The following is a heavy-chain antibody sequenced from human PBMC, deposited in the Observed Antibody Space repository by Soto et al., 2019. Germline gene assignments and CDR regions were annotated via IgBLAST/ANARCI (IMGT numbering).Heavy chain of an antibody. CDR3: ARAAPNYYYYGLDV. D-gene: IGHD6-6*01. CDR2: IYPGGSDT. J-gene: IGHJ6*04. V-gene: IGHV5-51*01. CDR1: GYSFSSYR. Sequence: GESLKISCKGSGYSFSSYRIAWVRQMPGKGLEWMGIIYPGGSDTRYSPSFQGQVTISADKSISTAYLQWSSLKASDTAMYYCARAAPNYYYYGLDVWGKGTTVTVSS.